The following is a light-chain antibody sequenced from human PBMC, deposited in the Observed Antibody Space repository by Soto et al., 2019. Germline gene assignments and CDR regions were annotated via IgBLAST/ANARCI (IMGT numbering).Light chain of an antibody. CDR3: QQRSNWPPL. J-gene: IGKJ4*01. V-gene: IGKV3-11*01. CDR1: QSVSSY. Sequence: EIVLTQSPATLSLSPGERATLSCRASQSVSSYLAWYQQKPGQAPRLLIYDASNRATGIPARFSGSGSGTDFTLPLRKPEPEDFAVYYCQQRSNWPPLFGGGTKVDIK. CDR2: DAS.